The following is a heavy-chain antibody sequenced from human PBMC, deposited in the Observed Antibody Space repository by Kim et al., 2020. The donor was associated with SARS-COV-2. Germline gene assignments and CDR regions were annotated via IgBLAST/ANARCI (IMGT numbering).Heavy chain of an antibody. J-gene: IGHJ6*02. CDR1: GGSISSSRYY. CDR2: IYYSGST. Sequence: SETLSLTCTVSGGSISSSRYYWGWIRQPPGKGLEWIGSIYYSGSTYYNPSLKSRVTMSVDTSKNQFSLRLSSVTAADTAVYYCASGDCRGGSCLRSVMDVWGQGTPVTVSS. V-gene: IGHV4-39*01. D-gene: IGHD2-15*01. CDR3: ASGDCRGGSCLRSVMDV.